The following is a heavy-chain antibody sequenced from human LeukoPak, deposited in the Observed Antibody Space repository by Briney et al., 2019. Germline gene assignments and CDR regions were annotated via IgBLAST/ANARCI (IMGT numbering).Heavy chain of an antibody. CDR3: AKGPYYYDSSGYYITAGFDY. CDR1: GFTFSSYA. D-gene: IGHD3-22*01. Sequence: GGPLRLSCAASGFTFSSYAMSWVRQAPGKGLEWVSAISGSGGSTYYADSVKGRFTTSRDNSKNTLYLQMNSLRAEDTAVYYCAKGPYYYDSSGYYITAGFDYWGQGTLVTVSS. J-gene: IGHJ4*02. V-gene: IGHV3-23*01. CDR2: ISGSGGST.